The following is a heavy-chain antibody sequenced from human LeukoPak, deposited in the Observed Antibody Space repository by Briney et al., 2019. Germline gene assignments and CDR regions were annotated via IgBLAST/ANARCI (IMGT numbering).Heavy chain of an antibody. V-gene: IGHV3-30-3*01. Sequence: HGESLKISCAASGFTFSSYAMHWVRQAPGKGLEWVAVISYDGNEKYYADSVKGRFTISRANSKTTLYLQMNSLRVEDTALYYCARLASGPPDYWGQGTLVTVSS. D-gene: IGHD6-25*01. CDR3: ARLASGPPDY. CDR1: GFTFSSYA. CDR2: ISYDGNEK. J-gene: IGHJ4*02.